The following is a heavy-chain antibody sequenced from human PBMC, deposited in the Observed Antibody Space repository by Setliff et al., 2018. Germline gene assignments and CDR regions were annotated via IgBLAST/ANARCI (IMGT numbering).Heavy chain of an antibody. D-gene: IGHD4-4*01. J-gene: IGHJ4*02. V-gene: IGHV1-69*06. CDR1: GGTFSSYD. CDR3: AKSGDYSNRGHFDC. Sequence: SVKVSCKASGGTFSSYDISWVRQAPGQGLEWMGRIIPIFGTANYAQKFQGRVTITADKSTTTAYMELSSLRSEDTAVYYCAKSGDYSNRGHFDCWGQGTLVTVSS. CDR2: IIPIFGTA.